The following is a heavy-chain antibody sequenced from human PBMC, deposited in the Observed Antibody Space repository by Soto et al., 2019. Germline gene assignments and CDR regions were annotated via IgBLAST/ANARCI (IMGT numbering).Heavy chain of an antibody. CDR3: ARVGAGGSSSKHHDY. J-gene: IGHJ4*02. CDR2: VFYNEII. D-gene: IGHD6-6*01. CDR1: GVSISSYY. Sequence: PSETLSLTCAVSGVSISSYYWSWIRQPPGKGLGWIGYVFYNEIISYSPSLKGRVTMSMEMSTNHFSLELRSVTAADTAVYFFARVGAGGSSSKHHDYWGPGALVTVSS. V-gene: IGHV4-59*01.